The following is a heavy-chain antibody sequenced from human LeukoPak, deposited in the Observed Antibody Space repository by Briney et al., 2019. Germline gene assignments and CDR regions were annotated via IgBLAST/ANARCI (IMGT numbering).Heavy chain of an antibody. CDR1: GYNLTGYY. J-gene: IGHJ3*02. Sequence: ASVKVSCKASGYNLTGYYMHWVRQAPGQGREGMGRINPNSGGTNYAQKFRGRGTMTRDTSISTAYMELSRLRSDDTAVYYCARDFSSGWYPKDVFDIWGQGTMVTVSS. D-gene: IGHD6-19*01. CDR3: ARDFSSGWYPKDVFDI. V-gene: IGHV1-2*06. CDR2: INPNSGGT.